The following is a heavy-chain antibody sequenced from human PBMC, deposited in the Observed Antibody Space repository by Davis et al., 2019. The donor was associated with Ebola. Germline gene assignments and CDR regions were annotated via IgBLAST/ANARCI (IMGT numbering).Heavy chain of an antibody. CDR1: GFIFRTYA. V-gene: IGHV3-30*04. D-gene: IGHD6-19*01. CDR2: ISYDGTNE. J-gene: IGHJ4*02. CDR3: AKDSSGWYGEDY. Sequence: GESLKISCATSGFIFRTYAMHWVRQAPGKGLEWVAEISYDGTNEYYADSVKGRFTISRDNSKNTLYLQMNSLRAEDTAVYYCAKDSSGWYGEDYWGQGTLVTVSS.